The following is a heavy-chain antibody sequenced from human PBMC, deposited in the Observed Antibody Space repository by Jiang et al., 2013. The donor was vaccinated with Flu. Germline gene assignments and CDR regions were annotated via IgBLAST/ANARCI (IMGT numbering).Heavy chain of an antibody. V-gene: IGHV6-1*01. CDR1: GDSVSSNSAA. J-gene: IGHJ4*02. CDR3: ASGFYYESSGYRDY. CDR2: TYYRSKWYN. Sequence: QTLSLTCAISGDSVSSNSAAWNWIRQSPSRGLEWLGRTYYRSKWYNDYAVSVKSRITINPDTAKNQFSLQLNSVTPEDTAVYYCASGFYYESSGYRDYWGQGTLVPVSS. D-gene: IGHD3-22*01.